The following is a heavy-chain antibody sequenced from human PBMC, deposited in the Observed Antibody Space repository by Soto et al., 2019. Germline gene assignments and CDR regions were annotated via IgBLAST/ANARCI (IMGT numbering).Heavy chain of an antibody. CDR3: ARGGGYDMGDDAFDI. Sequence: SETLSLTCTVPGGSISSYYWSWIRQPPGKGLEWIGFIYYSGSTNYNPSLKSRVTISVDTSKNQFSLKLSSVTAADTAVYYCARGGGYDMGDDAFDIWGQGTMVTVSS. D-gene: IGHD5-12*01. CDR2: IYYSGST. J-gene: IGHJ3*02. V-gene: IGHV4-59*01. CDR1: GGSISSYY.